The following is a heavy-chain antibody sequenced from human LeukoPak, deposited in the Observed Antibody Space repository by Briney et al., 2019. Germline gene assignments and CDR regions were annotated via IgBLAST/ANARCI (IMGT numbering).Heavy chain of an antibody. Sequence: ASVKVSCKASGYTFTGYYMHWVRQAPGQGLEWMGWMNPNSGNTGYAQKFQGRVTMTRNTSISTAYMELSSLRSEDTAVYYCARGSGYSYYYYMDVWGKGTTVTASS. J-gene: IGHJ6*03. V-gene: IGHV1-8*02. CDR3: ARGSGYSYYYYMDV. D-gene: IGHD2-15*01. CDR2: MNPNSGNT. CDR1: GYTFTGYY.